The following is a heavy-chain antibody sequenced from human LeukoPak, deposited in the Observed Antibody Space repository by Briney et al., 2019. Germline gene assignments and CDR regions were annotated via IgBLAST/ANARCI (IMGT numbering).Heavy chain of an antibody. Sequence: GRSLRLSCAASVFTFDDYSMHWVRQAPGKGLEWVSGISWNSGSIGYADSVKGRFTISRDNSKNTLYLQMNSLRAGDTAVYYCARDMGIAAAGIEGLWGQGTLVTVSS. CDR3: ARDMGIAAAGIEGL. D-gene: IGHD6-13*01. CDR1: VFTFDDYS. J-gene: IGHJ4*02. V-gene: IGHV3-9*01. CDR2: ISWNSGSI.